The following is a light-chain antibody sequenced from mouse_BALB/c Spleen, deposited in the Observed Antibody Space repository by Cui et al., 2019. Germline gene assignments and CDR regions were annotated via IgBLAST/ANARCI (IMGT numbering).Light chain of an antibody. CDR1: ESVDSDGNSF. Sequence: NIVLTQSPASLAVSLGQRATICCRASESVDSDGNSFMHWYQQKPGQPPKLLIYLATNLGSGVPARFSGSGSRTDFTLTIDPVEADDAATYYCQQNNEDPLTFGAGTKLELK. CDR3: QQNNEDPLT. CDR2: LAT. J-gene: IGKJ5*01. V-gene: IGKV3-10*01.